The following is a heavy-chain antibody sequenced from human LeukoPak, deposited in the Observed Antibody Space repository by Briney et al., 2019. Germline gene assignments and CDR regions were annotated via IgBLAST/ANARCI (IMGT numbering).Heavy chain of an antibody. CDR3: ARDSRGLLWFGEFLGDDAFDI. Sequence: ASVKVSCKASGYTFTGYYMHWVRQAPGQGLEWMGRINPNSGGTNYAQKFQGRVTMTRDTSISTAYMELSRLRSDDTAVYYCARDSRGLLWFGEFLGDDAFDIWGQGTMVTVSS. J-gene: IGHJ3*02. D-gene: IGHD3-10*01. CDR1: GYTFTGYY. V-gene: IGHV1-2*06. CDR2: INPNSGGT.